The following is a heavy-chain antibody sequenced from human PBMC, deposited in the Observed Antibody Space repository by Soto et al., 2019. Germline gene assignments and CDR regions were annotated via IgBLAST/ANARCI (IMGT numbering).Heavy chain of an antibody. D-gene: IGHD3-3*01. CDR3: AKWNLWFLECNQDGMDV. V-gene: IGHV3-30*18. Sequence: GGSLRLSCAASGFTFSSYGMHWVRQAPGKGLGWVAVISYDGSNKYYADSVKGRFTISRDNSKNTLYLQMNSLRAEDTAVYYCAKWNLWFLECNQDGMDVWGQGSTVTVSS. CDR1: GFTFSSYG. J-gene: IGHJ6*02. CDR2: ISYDGSNK.